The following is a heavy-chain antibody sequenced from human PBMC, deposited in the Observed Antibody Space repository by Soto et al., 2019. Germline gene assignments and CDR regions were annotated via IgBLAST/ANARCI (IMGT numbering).Heavy chain of an antibody. CDR2: ISGSGGST. J-gene: IGHJ4*02. V-gene: IGHV3-23*01. CDR1: GFTFSSYA. Sequence: EVQLLESGGGLVQPGGSLRLSCAASGFTFSSYAMSWVRQAPGKGLEWVSAISGSGGSTYYADSVKGRFTISRDTSKNTLYLQMNSLRPEDTVVYSCAKAGVGYQPPYYFDYRGQGTLVTVSS. D-gene: IGHD2-2*01. CDR3: AKAGVGYQPPYYFDY.